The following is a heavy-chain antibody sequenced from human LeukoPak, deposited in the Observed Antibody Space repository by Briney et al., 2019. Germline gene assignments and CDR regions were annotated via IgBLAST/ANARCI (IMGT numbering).Heavy chain of an antibody. V-gene: IGHV3-48*01. Sequence: GGSLRLSCAASGFTFSSYSMNWVRQAPGKGLEWVSYISSSSSTIYYADSVKGRFTISRDNAKNSLYLQMNSLRAEDTAVYYCARGTLTIDYDYVWGSYRHDAFDIWGQGTMVTVSS. CDR3: ARGTLTIDYDYVWGSYRHDAFDI. D-gene: IGHD3-16*02. J-gene: IGHJ3*02. CDR1: GFTFSSYS. CDR2: ISSSSSTI.